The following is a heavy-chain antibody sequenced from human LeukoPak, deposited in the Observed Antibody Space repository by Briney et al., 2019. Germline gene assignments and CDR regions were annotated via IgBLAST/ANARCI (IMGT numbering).Heavy chain of an antibody. CDR2: IYDSRGT. D-gene: IGHD2-15*01. Sequence: SETLSLTCTVSGASISSYYWSWIRQPPAKGLEWIGYIYDSRGTLYNPSLKGRVTMSVDTSKNQFSLKLSSVTAADTAVYYCARHGYCSGGTCYSNYYYGMDVWGQGTTVTVSS. CDR3: ARHGYCSGGTCYSNYYYGMDV. J-gene: IGHJ6*02. CDR1: GASISSYY. V-gene: IGHV4-59*08.